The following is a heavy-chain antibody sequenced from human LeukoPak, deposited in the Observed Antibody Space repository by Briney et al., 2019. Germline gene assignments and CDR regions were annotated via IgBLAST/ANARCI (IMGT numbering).Heavy chain of an antibody. V-gene: IGHV3-30*02. Sequence: PGGSLRLSCAASEFTFSSYGMHWVRQAPGKGLEWVAFIWYDGNNKYYADSVKGGFTISRDSSKNTLYLQMNSLRAEDTAVYYCAKDPLQYGSGSYYFDDWGQGTLVTVSS. J-gene: IGHJ4*02. CDR1: EFTFSSYG. CDR2: IWYDGNNK. CDR3: AKDPLQYGSGSYYFDD. D-gene: IGHD3-10*01.